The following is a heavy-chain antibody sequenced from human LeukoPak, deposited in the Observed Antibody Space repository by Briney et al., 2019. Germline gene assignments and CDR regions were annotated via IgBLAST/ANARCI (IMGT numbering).Heavy chain of an antibody. CDR2: ISGSGDST. Sequence: PGGTLRLSCAASGFTFSSYGMTWVRQAPGKGLEWVSAISGSGDSTYYADSVKGRFTLSRDNSKNTLYLQMNSPRAEDTAVYFCAKARGRTGYADDYWGQGTLVTVSS. V-gene: IGHV3-23*01. J-gene: IGHJ4*02. D-gene: IGHD3/OR15-3a*01. CDR3: AKARGRTGYADDY. CDR1: GFTFSSYG.